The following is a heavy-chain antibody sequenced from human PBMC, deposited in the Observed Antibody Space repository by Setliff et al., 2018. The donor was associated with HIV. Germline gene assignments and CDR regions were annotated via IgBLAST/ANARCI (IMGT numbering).Heavy chain of an antibody. D-gene: IGHD3-22*01. Sequence: SETLSLTCAVSGYSISSGFYWSWMRQPPGKGLEWIGSIYQSGNTNYNPSLESRLTISVDTSKKQFSLKLTSVTAADTAVYYCARKYYDSSGQPSDAFDIWGQGTLVTVSS. CDR3: ARKYYDSSGQPSDAFDI. J-gene: IGHJ3*02. V-gene: IGHV4-38-2*01. CDR2: IYQSGNT. CDR1: GYSISSGFY.